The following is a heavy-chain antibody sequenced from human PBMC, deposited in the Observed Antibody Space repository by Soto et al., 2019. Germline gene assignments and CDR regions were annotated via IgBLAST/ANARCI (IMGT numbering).Heavy chain of an antibody. CDR2: IIPILGIA. CDR1: GGTFSSYT. D-gene: IGHD5-18*01. Sequence: QVQLVQSGAEVKKPGSSVKVSCKASGGTFSSYTISWVRQAPGQGREWMGRIIPILGIANYAQKFQGRVTITADKSTSTAYMELSSLRSEDTAVYYCAIHRVSVYSYGTGVYMDVGGKGTTVIVSS. J-gene: IGHJ6*03. V-gene: IGHV1-69*02. CDR3: AIHRVSVYSYGTGVYMDV.